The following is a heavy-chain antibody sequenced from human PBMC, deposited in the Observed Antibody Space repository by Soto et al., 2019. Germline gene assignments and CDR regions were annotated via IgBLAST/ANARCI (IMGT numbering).Heavy chain of an antibody. CDR2: ISSSSSYI. CDR1: GFTFSSYS. Sequence: GGSLRLSCAASGFTFSSYSVNWVRQAPGKGLEWVSSISSSSSYIFYADSVKGRFTISRDNAKNSLYLQMNSLRAEDTAVYYCARATKVANPTWFDPWGQGTLVTVSS. CDR3: ARATKVANPTWFDP. V-gene: IGHV3-21*01. J-gene: IGHJ5*02. D-gene: IGHD5-12*01.